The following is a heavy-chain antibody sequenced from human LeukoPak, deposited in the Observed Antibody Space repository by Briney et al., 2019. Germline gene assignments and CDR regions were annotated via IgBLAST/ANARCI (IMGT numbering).Heavy chain of an antibody. V-gene: IGHV3-66*01. J-gene: IGHJ6*03. Sequence: GGSLRLSCAASGFTVSSNYMSCVRQAPGKGLEWVSILYSGGSTYYADSVKGRFTISRDNSKNTLYLQMNSLRAEDTAVYYCARDRTGQQLISRKEYYYMDVWGKGTTVTISS. CDR2: LYSGGST. CDR1: GFTVSSNY. D-gene: IGHD4-11*01. CDR3: ARDRTGQQLISRKEYYYMDV.